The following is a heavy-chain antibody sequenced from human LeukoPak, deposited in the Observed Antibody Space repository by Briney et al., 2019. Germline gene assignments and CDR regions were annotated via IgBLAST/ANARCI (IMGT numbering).Heavy chain of an antibody. D-gene: IGHD2-15*01. V-gene: IGHV1-2*06. CDR1: GYTFTGYY. Sequence: GASVKVSCKAAGYTFTGYYMFWVRQEPVQGLEWIGRINPNSGGTNYAQKFQGRVTMTRDTSISTAYMELSRLRSDDTAVYYCARGYCSGGSCYSVENWFDPWGQGTLVTVSS. CDR3: ARGYCSGGSCYSVENWFDP. CDR2: INPNSGGT. J-gene: IGHJ5*02.